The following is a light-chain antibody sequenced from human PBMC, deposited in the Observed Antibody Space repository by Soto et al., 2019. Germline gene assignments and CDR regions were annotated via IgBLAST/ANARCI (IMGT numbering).Light chain of an antibody. Sequence: EIVLTQSPGTLSLSPGERATLSCRASQSVSSSHLAWYQQKPGLAPRLLIYGASSRATGIPDRFGGSGSGTDFTLTISRLEPDDFAVYYCQQYSSFPRTFGQGTKVDI. CDR1: QSVSSSH. CDR2: GAS. V-gene: IGKV3-20*01. J-gene: IGKJ1*01. CDR3: QQYSSFPRT.